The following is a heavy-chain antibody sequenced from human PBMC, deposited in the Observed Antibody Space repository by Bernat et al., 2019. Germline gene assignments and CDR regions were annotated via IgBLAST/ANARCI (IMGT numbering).Heavy chain of an antibody. D-gene: IGHD5-12*01. Sequence: QITLKESGPTLVKPTQTLTLTCTFSGLSLSTSGVGVGWIRQPPGKALEWLALIYWDDDKRYSPSLKSRLTITKDTSKNQVVLTMTNMDPVDTATYYCAHYIGNRSHWYFDLWGRGTLVTVSS. CDR3: AHYIGNRSHWYFDL. V-gene: IGHV2-5*02. CDR1: GLSLSTSGVG. J-gene: IGHJ2*01. CDR2: IYWDDDK.